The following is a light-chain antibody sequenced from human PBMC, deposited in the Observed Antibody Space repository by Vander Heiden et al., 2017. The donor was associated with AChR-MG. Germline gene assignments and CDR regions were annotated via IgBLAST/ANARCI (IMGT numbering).Light chain of an antibody. Sequence: DIQMTQSPSSLSPSVGDRVTITCRASQTINNHLNWYQQTPGNAPKLLIYATSTLESWVPSRFSGRGYGTEFTLTITSLQPEDFATYYCQQSYNEPRTFGQRTRLEI. V-gene: IGKV1-39*01. CDR2: ATS. CDR1: QTINNH. J-gene: IGKJ1*01. CDR3: QQSYNEPRT.